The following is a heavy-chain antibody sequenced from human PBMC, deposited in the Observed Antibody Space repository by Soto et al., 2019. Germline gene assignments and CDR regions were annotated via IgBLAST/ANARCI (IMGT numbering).Heavy chain of an antibody. D-gene: IGHD2-2*01. CDR3: AKKLPEAGSHFAFDI. J-gene: IGHJ3*02. CDR2: IPGSADST. CDR1: GFIFSSLA. V-gene: IGHV3-23*01. Sequence: EVQLLESGGGLVQPGGSLRLSCAASGFIFSSLAMSWVRQAPGKGLEWVSAIPGSADSTYYADSVKGRFTISRDNSKNTLYLQMNSLRAEDTVVYYCAKKLPEAGSHFAFDIWGHGTMVTVSS.